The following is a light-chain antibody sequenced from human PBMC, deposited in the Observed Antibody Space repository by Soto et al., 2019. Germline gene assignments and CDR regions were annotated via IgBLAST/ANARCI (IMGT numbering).Light chain of an antibody. V-gene: IGLV2-14*01. Sequence: QSALAQPASVSGSPGQSITISCTGTSSDFGGYNYFSWYQQHPGKAPKLMIYDVSNRPSGVSNRFSGSKSGNTASLTISGLQAEDEADYYCSSYTSSSILYVFGTGTKVTVL. CDR3: SSYTSSSILYV. J-gene: IGLJ1*01. CDR2: DVS. CDR1: SSDFGGYNY.